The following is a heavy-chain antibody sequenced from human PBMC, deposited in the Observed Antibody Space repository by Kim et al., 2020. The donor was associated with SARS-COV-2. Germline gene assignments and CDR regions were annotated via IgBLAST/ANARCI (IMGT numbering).Heavy chain of an antibody. CDR2: FDPEDGET. V-gene: IGHV1-24*01. CDR1: GYTLTELS. CDR3: ATLDSSGCYKVYYFDY. Sequence: ASVKVSCKVSGYTLTELSMHWVRQAPGKGLEWMGGFDPEDGETIYAQRFQGRVTMTEDTSTDTAYMDLSSLRSEDTAVYYCATLDSSGCYKVYYFDYWGQGTLVNVSS. D-gene: IGHD3-22*01. J-gene: IGHJ4*02.